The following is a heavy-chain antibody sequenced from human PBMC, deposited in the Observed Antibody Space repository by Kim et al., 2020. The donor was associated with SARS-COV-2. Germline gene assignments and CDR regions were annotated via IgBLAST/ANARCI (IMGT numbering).Heavy chain of an antibody. Sequence: SETLSLTCAVYGGSFSGYYWSWIRQPPGKGLEWIGEINHSGSTNYNPSLKSRVTLSVDTSKNQFSLKLSSVTAADTAVYYCARGGGITMVRGKLRNWFDPWGQGTLVTVSS. D-gene: IGHD3-10*01. V-gene: IGHV4-34*01. CDR3: ARGGGITMVRGKLRNWFDP. CDR2: INHSGST. CDR1: GGSFSGYY. J-gene: IGHJ5*02.